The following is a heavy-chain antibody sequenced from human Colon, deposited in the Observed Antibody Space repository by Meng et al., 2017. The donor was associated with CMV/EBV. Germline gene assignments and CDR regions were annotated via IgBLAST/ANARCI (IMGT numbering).Heavy chain of an antibody. Sequence: SGFTFSSYTMNWVRQAPGKGLEWVSSISSSSSYIYYADSVKGRLTISSDNAKNSLYLQMNSLRAEDTAVYYCANSGAPEQLVRGGDYWGQGTLVTVSS. V-gene: IGHV3-21*01. CDR2: ISSSSSYI. CDR3: ANSGAPEQLVRGGDY. D-gene: IGHD6-6*01. CDR1: GFTFSSYT. J-gene: IGHJ4*02.